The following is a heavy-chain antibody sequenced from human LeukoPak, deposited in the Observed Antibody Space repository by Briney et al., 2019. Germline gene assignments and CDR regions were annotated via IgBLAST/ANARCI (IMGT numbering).Heavy chain of an antibody. CDR2: IRYDGSNK. CDR1: GFTFSSYG. D-gene: IGHD5-12*01. CDR3: AYGYSGYDYCFDY. V-gene: IGHV3-30*02. Sequence: PGGSLRLSCAASGFTFSSYGMHWVRQAPGKGLEWVAFIRYDGSNKYYADSVKGRFTISRDNPKNTLYLQMNSLRAEDTAVYYCAYGYSGYDYCFDYWGQGTLVTVSS. J-gene: IGHJ4*02.